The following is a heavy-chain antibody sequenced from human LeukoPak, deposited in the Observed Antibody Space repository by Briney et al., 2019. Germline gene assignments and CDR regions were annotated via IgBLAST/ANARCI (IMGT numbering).Heavy chain of an antibody. CDR1: GGSFSGYY. CDR3: ARGGGLDYYYYYMDV. D-gene: IGHD6-6*01. V-gene: IGHV4-34*01. CDR2: INHSGST. J-gene: IGHJ6*03. Sequence: SETLSLTCAVYGGSFSGYYWSWIRQPPGKGLEWIGEINHSGSTNYNPSLKSRVTISVDTSKNQFSLKLSSVTAADTAVYYCARGGGLDYYYYYMDVWGKGTTVTISS.